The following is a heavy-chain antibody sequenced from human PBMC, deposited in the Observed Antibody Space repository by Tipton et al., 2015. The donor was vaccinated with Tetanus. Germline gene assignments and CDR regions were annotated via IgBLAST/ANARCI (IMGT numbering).Heavy chain of an antibody. CDR1: GFTFSSYS. Sequence: SLRLSCAASGFTFSSYSMNWVRQAPGKGLEWVSYISSSSSTIYYADSVKGRFTISRDNAKNSLYLQMNSLRDEDTAVYYCARDLIGLKTTVIRGMTDVWGQGTTVTASS. CDR3: ARDLIGLKTTVIRGMTDV. V-gene: IGHV3-48*02. CDR2: ISSSSSTI. J-gene: IGHJ6*02. D-gene: IGHD4-17*01.